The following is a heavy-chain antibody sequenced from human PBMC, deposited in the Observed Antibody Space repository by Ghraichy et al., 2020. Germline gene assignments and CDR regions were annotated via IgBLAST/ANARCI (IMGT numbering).Heavy chain of an antibody. V-gene: IGHV3-23*01. CDR1: GFTFSSYA. D-gene: IGHD3-3*01. CDR3: AKAPVWSAYYGPFDS. Sequence: GGSLRLSCVASGFTFSSYAMTWVRQAPGKGLEWVSDISGSGGTTYYADSVKGRFTISRDNSKNTLYLQMHSLRAEDTAVYYCAKAPVWSAYYGPFDSWGQGALVTVSS. J-gene: IGHJ4*02. CDR2: ISGSGGTT.